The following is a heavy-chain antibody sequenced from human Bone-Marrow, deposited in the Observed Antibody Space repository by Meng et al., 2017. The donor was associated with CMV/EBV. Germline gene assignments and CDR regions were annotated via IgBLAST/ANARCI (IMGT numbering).Heavy chain of an antibody. Sequence: GGSLRLSCAASGFTVSSNEMSWVRQAPGKGLEWVSSISGGSTYYADSRKGRFTISRDNSKNTLHLQMNSLRAEDTAVYYCARAAGKLYSSSWYYFDYWGQGTLVTVSS. CDR2: ISGGST. CDR1: GFTVSSNE. V-gene: IGHV3-38-3*01. D-gene: IGHD6-13*01. CDR3: ARAAGKLYSSSWYYFDY. J-gene: IGHJ4*02.